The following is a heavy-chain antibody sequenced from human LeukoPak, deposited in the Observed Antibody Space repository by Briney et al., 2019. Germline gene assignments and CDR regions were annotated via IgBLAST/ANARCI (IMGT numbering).Heavy chain of an antibody. CDR3: ARLVARYCSSTSCRGSDY. D-gene: IGHD2-2*01. J-gene: IGHJ4*02. Sequence: SVKVSCRASGYTFTSYYMHWVRQAPGQGLEWMGGIIPIFGTANYAQKFQGRVTITADESTSTAYMELSSLRSEDTAVYYCARLVARYCSSTSCRGSDYWGQGTLVTVSS. V-gene: IGHV1-69*13. CDR2: IIPIFGTA. CDR1: GYTFTSYY.